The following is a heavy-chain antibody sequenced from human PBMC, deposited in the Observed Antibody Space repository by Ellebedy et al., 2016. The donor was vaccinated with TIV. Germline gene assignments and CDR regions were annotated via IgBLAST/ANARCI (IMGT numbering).Heavy chain of an antibody. Sequence: GESLKISCAASGLAFSSYGMHWVRQAPGKGLEWVAVIWYDGSNKYYADSVKGRFTIYRDNSKNTLYLQMNSLRAEDTAVYYCARGPYDSTSYAMDVWGQGTTVTVSS. CDR2: IWYDGSNK. J-gene: IGHJ6*02. D-gene: IGHD3-3*01. V-gene: IGHV3-33*01. CDR1: GLAFSSYG. CDR3: ARGPYDSTSYAMDV.